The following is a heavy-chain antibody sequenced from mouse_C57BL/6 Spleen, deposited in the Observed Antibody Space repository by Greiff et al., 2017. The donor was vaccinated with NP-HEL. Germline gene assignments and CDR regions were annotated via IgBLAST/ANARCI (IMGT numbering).Heavy chain of an antibody. D-gene: IGHD1-1*01. V-gene: IGHV1-59*01. CDR1: GYTFTSYW. Sequence: QVQLQQPGAELVRPGTSVKLSCKASGYTFTSYWMHWVKQRPGQGLEWIGVIDPSDSYTNYNQKFKGKATLTVDTSSSTAYMQLSSLTSEDSAVYYCARRTTGYAMDYWGQGTSVTVPS. CDR3: ARRTTGYAMDY. J-gene: IGHJ4*01. CDR2: IDPSDSYT.